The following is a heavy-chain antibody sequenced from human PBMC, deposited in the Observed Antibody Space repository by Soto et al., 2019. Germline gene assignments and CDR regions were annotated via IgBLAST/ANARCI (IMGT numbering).Heavy chain of an antibody. CDR2: IYYSGST. D-gene: IGHD6-6*01. CDR1: GGSISSYY. Sequence: SETLSLTCTVSGGSISSYYWSWIRQPPGKGLEWIGYIYYSGSTNYNPSLKSRVTISVDTSKNQFSLKLSSVTAAHTAVYYCARGPTSIAAPPDYWGQGTLVTFSS. J-gene: IGHJ4*02. V-gene: IGHV4-59*01. CDR3: ARGPTSIAAPPDY.